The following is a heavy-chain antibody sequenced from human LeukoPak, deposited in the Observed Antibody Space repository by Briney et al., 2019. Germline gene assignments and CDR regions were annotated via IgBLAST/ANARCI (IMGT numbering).Heavy chain of an antibody. D-gene: IGHD3-3*01. CDR3: ARARGTFTIFGVVPYYFDY. Sequence: PSETLSLTCAVYGGSFSGYYWSWIRQPPGKGLEWIGEINHSGSTNYNPSLKSRVTISVDTSKNQFSLKLSSVTAADTAVYYCARARGTFTIFGVVPYYFDYWGQGTLVTVSS. CDR1: GGSFSGYY. V-gene: IGHV4-34*01. J-gene: IGHJ4*02. CDR2: INHSGST.